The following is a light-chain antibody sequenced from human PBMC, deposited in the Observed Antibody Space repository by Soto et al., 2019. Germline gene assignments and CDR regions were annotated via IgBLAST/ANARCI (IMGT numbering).Light chain of an antibody. V-gene: IGLV2-11*01. CDR3: CSYAGSYTWV. J-gene: IGLJ3*02. CDR2: DVN. Sequence: QSALTQPRSVSGSPGQSVTISCTGTSNDVGGYNYVSWYQQHPGKAPKLMIYDVNKRPSGVPDRFSGSKSGNTASLTTSGLQADDEADYYCCSYAGSYTWVFGGGTKVTVL. CDR1: SNDVGGYNY.